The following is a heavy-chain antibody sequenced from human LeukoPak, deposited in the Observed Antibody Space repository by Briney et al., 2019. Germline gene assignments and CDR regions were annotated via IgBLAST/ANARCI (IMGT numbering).Heavy chain of an antibody. V-gene: IGHV4-39*01. D-gene: IGHD4-17*01. Sequence: SETLSLTCTVSGGSISSSSYYWGWIRQPPGKGLEWIGNIYYSGSTYYNPSLKSRVTISVDTSMNQFSLKLSSVTAANTAVYYCARQDYGDYAFDYWGQGTLVTVSS. CDR1: GGSISSSSYY. CDR3: ARQDYGDYAFDY. J-gene: IGHJ4*02. CDR2: IYYSGST.